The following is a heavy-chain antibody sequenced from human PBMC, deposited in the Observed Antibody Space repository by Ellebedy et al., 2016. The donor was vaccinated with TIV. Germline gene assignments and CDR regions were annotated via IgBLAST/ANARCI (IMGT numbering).Heavy chain of an antibody. V-gene: IGHV1-18*04. CDR3: AKHLGTLGGAAYEYLQH. CDR1: GYSFSTFG. D-gene: IGHD3-16*01. Sequence: AASVKVSCKTSGYSFSTFGVSWVRQAPGQGLEWMGWISAYSGNSISAQSLQGRLTLPTDTATNTAYMDLTNLGSDDTAIYYCAKHLGTLGGAAYEYLQHWGQGTMVTVSP. J-gene: IGHJ1*01. CDR2: ISAYSGNS.